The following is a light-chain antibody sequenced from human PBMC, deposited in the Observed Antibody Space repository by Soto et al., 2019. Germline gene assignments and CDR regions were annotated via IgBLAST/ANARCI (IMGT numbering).Light chain of an antibody. CDR1: QTISKF. CDR3: HQSYIVPFT. V-gene: IGKV1-39*01. Sequence: DIQWAQSPASLSEAVGDRVVITCRASQTISKFLNWYQVKPGRAPRVMISSADTLESGVPPRFSGSGSVRDFTLNINNLQPEDIATYFCHQSYIVPFTFCQGTKVDIK. J-gene: IGKJ2*01. CDR2: SAD.